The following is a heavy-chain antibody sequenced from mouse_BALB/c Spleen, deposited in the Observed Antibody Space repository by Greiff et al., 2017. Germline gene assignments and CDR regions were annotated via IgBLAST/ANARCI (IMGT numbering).Heavy chain of an antibody. J-gene: IGHJ2*01. CDR2: IRSKSNNYAT. CDR3: VRLDDGYSLFDD. D-gene: IGHD2-3*01. V-gene: IGHV10-1*02. CDR1: GFTFNTYA. Sequence: EVKLVESGGGLVQPKGSLKLSCAASGFTFNTYAMNWVRQAPGKGLEWVARIRSKSNNYATYYADSVKDRFTISRDDSQSMLYLQMNNLKTEDTAMYYCVRLDDGYSLFDDWGQGTTLTVSS.